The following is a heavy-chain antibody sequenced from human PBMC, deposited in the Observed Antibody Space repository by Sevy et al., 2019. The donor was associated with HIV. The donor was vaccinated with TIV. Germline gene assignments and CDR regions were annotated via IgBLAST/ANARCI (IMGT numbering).Heavy chain of an antibody. J-gene: IGHJ6*02. Sequence: ASVKVSCKASGYTFSDYYIHWVRQAPGQGLEWMAWINPNDGVTHYVQSFQGGVTLTRDTSVRTAYMEMRGLRYDDTAIYYCARLTTRPTSDLYGMDVWGQGTPVTVSS. CDR1: GYTFSDYY. D-gene: IGHD4-17*01. V-gene: IGHV1-2*02. CDR2: INPNDGVT. CDR3: ARLTTRPTSDLYGMDV.